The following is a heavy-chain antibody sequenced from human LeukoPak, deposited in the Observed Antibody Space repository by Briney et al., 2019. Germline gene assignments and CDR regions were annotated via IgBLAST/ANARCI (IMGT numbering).Heavy chain of an antibody. D-gene: IGHD3-22*01. CDR2: ISSSSSYI. Sequence: GGSLRLSCAASGFTFSSYSMNWVRQAPGKGLEWVSSISSSSSYIYYADSVKGRFTISRDNSKNTLYLQMNSLRAEDTAVYYCAKDSYYYDSSGYYYREGPDYWGQGTLVTVSS. J-gene: IGHJ4*02. CDR1: GFTFSSYS. CDR3: AKDSYYYDSSGYYYREGPDY. V-gene: IGHV3-21*04.